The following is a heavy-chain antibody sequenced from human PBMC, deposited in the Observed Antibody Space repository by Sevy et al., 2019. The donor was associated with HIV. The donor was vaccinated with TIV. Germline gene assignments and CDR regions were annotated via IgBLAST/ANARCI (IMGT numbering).Heavy chain of an antibody. J-gene: IGHJ3*02. D-gene: IGHD1-26*01. Sequence: GGSLRLSCAAPGFTFSSYSMNWVRQAPGKGLEWVSSISSSSSYIYYADSVKGRFTISRDNAKNSLYLQMNSLRAEDTAVYYCARGGVGATRDAFDIWGQGTMVTVSS. CDR3: ARGGVGATRDAFDI. V-gene: IGHV3-21*01. CDR2: ISSSSSYI. CDR1: GFTFSSYS.